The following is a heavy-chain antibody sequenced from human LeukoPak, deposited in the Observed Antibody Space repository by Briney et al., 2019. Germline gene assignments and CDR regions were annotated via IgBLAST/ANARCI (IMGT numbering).Heavy chain of an antibody. D-gene: IGHD3-3*01. CDR2: ISNGGTNT. J-gene: IGHJ4*02. CDR3: AKDFVYGSRFPRPLDY. Sequence: GGSLRLSCAASGFTFSNYGMTWVRQSPGGGLEWVSGISNGGTNTYYTDSVKGRFNISRDNSRNTLYLQTNSLRGDDTARYYCAKDFVYGSRFPRPLDYWGQGTLVTVSS. V-gene: IGHV3-23*01. CDR1: GFTFSNYG.